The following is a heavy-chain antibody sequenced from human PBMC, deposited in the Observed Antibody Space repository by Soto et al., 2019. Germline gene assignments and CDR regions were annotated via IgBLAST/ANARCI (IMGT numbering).Heavy chain of an antibody. V-gene: IGHV6-1*01. CDR3: ARDLDYYDSSGYYYYYGMDV. J-gene: IGHJ6*02. D-gene: IGHD3-22*01. CDR1: GDSVSSNSAA. Sequence: PSQTLSLPCAISGDSVSSNSAAWNWIRQSPSRGLEWLGRTYYRSKWYNDYAVSVKSRITINPDTSKNQFSLQLNSVTPEDTAVYYCARDLDYYDSSGYYYYYGMDVWGQGTTVTVSS. CDR2: TYYRSKWYN.